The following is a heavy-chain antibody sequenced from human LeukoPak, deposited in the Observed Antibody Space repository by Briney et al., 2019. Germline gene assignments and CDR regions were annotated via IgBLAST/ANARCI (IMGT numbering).Heavy chain of an antibody. Sequence: SETLSLTCTVSGGSISSYYWSWIRQPPGKGLEWIGYIYYSGSTNYNPSLKSRVTISVDTSKNQFSLNLSSVTAADTAVYYCASGWIDYYFDYWGQGTLVTVSS. CDR3: ASGWIDYYFDY. V-gene: IGHV4-59*08. CDR2: IYYSGST. J-gene: IGHJ4*02. D-gene: IGHD2-2*03. CDR1: GGSISSYY.